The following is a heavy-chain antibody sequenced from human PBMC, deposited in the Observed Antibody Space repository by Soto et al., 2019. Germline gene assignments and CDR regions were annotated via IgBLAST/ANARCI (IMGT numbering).Heavy chain of an antibody. J-gene: IGHJ4*02. V-gene: IGHV3-9*01. CDR2: ITWNGKST. CDR3: AKGGPDAFCGGGRCYFES. D-gene: IGHD2-21*01. CDR1: GFTFDDFA. Sequence: PGGSLRLACVTAGFTFDDFAMHWVRRVPGKGLEWVSSITWNGKSTGYADSVKGRFSISRDNAKNSLYLQMNSLRREDTALYYCAKGGPDAFCGGGRCYFESWGQGTQVTVS.